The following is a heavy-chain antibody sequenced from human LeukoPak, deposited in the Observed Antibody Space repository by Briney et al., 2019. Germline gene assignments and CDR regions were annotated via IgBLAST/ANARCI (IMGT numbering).Heavy chain of an antibody. CDR3: ARVVSSRSTVGFDP. V-gene: IGHV3-11*04. CDR1: GFNFKDYY. D-gene: IGHD5/OR15-5a*01. J-gene: IGHJ5*02. Sequence: GGSLRLSCAASGFNFKDYYMSWIRQAPGKGLEWVSYITTGRTMSYADSVKGRFTISRDNAKNSLFLQMKSLRVEDTAAYYCARVVSSRSTVGFDPWGQGTLVTVSS. CDR2: ITTGRTM.